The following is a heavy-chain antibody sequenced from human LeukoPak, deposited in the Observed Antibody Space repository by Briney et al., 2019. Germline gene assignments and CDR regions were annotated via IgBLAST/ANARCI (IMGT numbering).Heavy chain of an antibody. CDR3: ARIKSYYYDTSDKDAFDI. Sequence: ASVKVSCKASGYTFTSHYMHWVRQAPGQGLEWMGIINPSGGSTSYTQKFQGRVTMTRDTSTSTVYMELSSLRSEDTAVYYCARIKSYYYDTSDKDAFDIWGQGTMVTVSS. D-gene: IGHD3-22*01. V-gene: IGHV1-46*01. J-gene: IGHJ3*02. CDR2: INPSGGST. CDR1: GYTFTSHY.